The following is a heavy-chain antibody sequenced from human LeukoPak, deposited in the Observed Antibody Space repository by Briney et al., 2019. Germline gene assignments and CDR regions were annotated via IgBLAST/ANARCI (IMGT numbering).Heavy chain of an antibody. D-gene: IGHD6-19*01. V-gene: IGHV4-39*01. CDR3: ASGRSGWYGEDY. CDR1: GGSISRRSSY. Sequence: SETLSLTCTVSGGSISRRSSYWGWIRQPPGKGLEWMGSIYYSGSTNYNPSLRSRVTISVETSKNQFSLKLSSVTAADTAVYYCASGRSGWYGEDYWGQGTLVTVSS. J-gene: IGHJ4*02. CDR2: IYYSGST.